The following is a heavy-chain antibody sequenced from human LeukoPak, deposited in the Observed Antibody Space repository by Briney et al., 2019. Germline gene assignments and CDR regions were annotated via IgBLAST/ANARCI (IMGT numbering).Heavy chain of an antibody. CDR2: ISYDGSNK. CDR3: AKDLGPPHYYGSGSYYNDGMDV. V-gene: IGHV3-30*18. D-gene: IGHD3-10*01. Sequence: GRSLRLSCAASGFTFSSYGMHWVRQAPGKGLEWVAVISYDGSNKYYADSVKGRFTISRDNSKNTLYLQMNSLRAEDTAVYYCAKDLGPPHYYGSGSYYNDGMDVWGQGTTVTVSS. J-gene: IGHJ6*02. CDR1: GFTFSSYG.